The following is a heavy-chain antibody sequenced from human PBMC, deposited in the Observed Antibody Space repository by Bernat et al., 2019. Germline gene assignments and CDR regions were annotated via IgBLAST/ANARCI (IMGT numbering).Heavy chain of an antibody. Sequence: EVQVLESGGGLVQPGGSLRLSCAASGFTFGSYAMSWVRQAPGKGLEWVSAISGSGDRTYYADSVKGRFTISRDNSKNTLYLQMNSLRAEDTAVYYCARDHGDIVAPLWGFDYWGQGTLVTVSS. D-gene: IGHD5-12*01. CDR3: ARDHGDIVAPLWGFDY. CDR1: GFTFGSYA. CDR2: ISGSGDRT. J-gene: IGHJ4*02. V-gene: IGHV3-23*01.